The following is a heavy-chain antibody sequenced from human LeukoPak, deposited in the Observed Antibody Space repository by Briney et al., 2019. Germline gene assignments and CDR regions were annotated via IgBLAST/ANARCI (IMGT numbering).Heavy chain of an antibody. J-gene: IGHJ4*02. D-gene: IGHD1-26*01. CDR1: GFTFSSYE. V-gene: IGHV3-48*03. CDR3: AREGGSIRYFDY. Sequence: GGSLRLSCAASGFTFSSYEMNWVRQAPGKGLEWVSYISSSGSTIYYADSVKGRFTISRDNAKNSPYLQMNSLRAEDTAVYYCAREGGSIRYFDYWGQGTLVTVSS. CDR2: ISSSGSTI.